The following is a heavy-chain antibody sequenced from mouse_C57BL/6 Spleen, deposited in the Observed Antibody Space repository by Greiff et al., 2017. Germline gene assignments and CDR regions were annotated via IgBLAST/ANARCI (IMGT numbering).Heavy chain of an antibody. Sequence: VQLQQPGAELVRPGSSVKLSCKASGYTFTSYWMHWVKQRPIQGLEWIGNIDPSDSETHYNQKFKDKATLTVDKSSSTAYMQLSSLTSEDSAVYYCASLRTGGWYFDVWGTGTTVTVSS. CDR3: ASLRTGGWYFDV. V-gene: IGHV1-52*01. J-gene: IGHJ1*03. CDR2: IDPSDSET. CDR1: GYTFTSYW.